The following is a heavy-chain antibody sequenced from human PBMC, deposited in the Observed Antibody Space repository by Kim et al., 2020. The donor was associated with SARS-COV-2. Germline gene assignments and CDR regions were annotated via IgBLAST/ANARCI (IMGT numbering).Heavy chain of an antibody. V-gene: IGHV3-23*01. D-gene: IGHD1-7*01. Sequence: SVKGRFTLSRDNSKNTLHLQMNTLRADDTAIYYCTKGIGPNYPGSRTFDMWGQGTMVTVSA. J-gene: IGHJ3*02. CDR3: TKGIGPNYPGSRTFDM.